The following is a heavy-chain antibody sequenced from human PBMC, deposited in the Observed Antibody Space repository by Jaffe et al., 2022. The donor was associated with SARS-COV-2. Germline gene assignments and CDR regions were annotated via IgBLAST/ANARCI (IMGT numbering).Heavy chain of an antibody. CDR3: GREDYGGVWYSGVDV. J-gene: IGHJ6*02. D-gene: IGHD2-21*01. CDR1: GYTFTYYY. CDR2: LNPSDGST. Sequence: QVQLVQSGPEVKTSGASVKISCQASGYTFTYYYMHWVRQAPGQGLEWMGFLNPSDGSTVYAQKFQGRLSMTRDTSTNTVFLELSSLRSDDTAEYFCGREDYGGVWYSGVDVWGQGTTVTVSS. V-gene: IGHV1-46*01.